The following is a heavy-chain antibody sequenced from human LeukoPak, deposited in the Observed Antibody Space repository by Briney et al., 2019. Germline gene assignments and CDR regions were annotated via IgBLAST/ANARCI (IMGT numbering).Heavy chain of an antibody. CDR3: ARRHPGTLGPTYDY. CDR2: IYTSGST. J-gene: IGHJ4*02. D-gene: IGHD1-7*01. Sequence: PSETLSLTCTVSGGSISSHYWSWIRQPPGKGLEWIGYIYTSGSTNYNPSLKSRVTISVDTSKNQFSLKLSSVTAADTAVYYCARRHPGTLGPTYDYWGQGTLVTVSS. V-gene: IGHV4-4*09. CDR1: GGSISSHY.